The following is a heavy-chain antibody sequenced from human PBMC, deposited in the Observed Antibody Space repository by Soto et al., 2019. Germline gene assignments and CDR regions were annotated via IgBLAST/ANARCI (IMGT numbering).Heavy chain of an antibody. J-gene: IGHJ4*02. Sequence: SETLSLTCAVSGGSISSGGYSWSWIRQPPGKGLEWIGYIYHSGSTYYNPSLKSRVTISVDRSKNQFSLKLSSVTAADTAVYYCAREDSSGYYAYFDYWGQGTLVT. CDR1: GGSISSGGYS. V-gene: IGHV4-30-2*01. CDR2: IYHSGST. D-gene: IGHD3-22*01. CDR3: AREDSSGYYAYFDY.